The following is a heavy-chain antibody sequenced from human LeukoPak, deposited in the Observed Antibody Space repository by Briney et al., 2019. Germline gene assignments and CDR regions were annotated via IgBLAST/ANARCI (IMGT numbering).Heavy chain of an antibody. CDR2: ISSSSSYI. CDR3: ASGSAAGTDY. Sequence: TGGSLRLSCAASGFTFSSYSMNWVRQAPGKGLEWVSSISSSSSYIYYADSVKGRFTISRDNAKNSLYLQMNSLRAEDTAVYYCASGSAAGTDYWGQETLVTVSS. V-gene: IGHV3-21*01. CDR1: GFTFSSYS. D-gene: IGHD6-13*01. J-gene: IGHJ4*02.